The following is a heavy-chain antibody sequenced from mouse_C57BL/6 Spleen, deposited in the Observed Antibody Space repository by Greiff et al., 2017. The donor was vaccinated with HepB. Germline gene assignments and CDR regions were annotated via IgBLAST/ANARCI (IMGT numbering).Heavy chain of an antibody. J-gene: IGHJ2*01. CDR1: GYAFSSYW. CDR3: ARWYYGSFDY. V-gene: IGHV1-80*01. D-gene: IGHD1-1*01. Sequence: QVQLQQSGAELVKPGASVKISCKASGYAFSSYWMNWVKQRPGKGLEWIGQILPGDGDTNYNGKFKGKATLTADKSSSTAYMQLSSLTAEASAVYFCARWYYGSFDYWGQGTTLTVSS. CDR2: ILPGDGDT.